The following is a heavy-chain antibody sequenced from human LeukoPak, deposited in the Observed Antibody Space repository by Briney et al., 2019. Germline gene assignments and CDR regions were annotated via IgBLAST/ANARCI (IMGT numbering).Heavy chain of an antibody. D-gene: IGHD7-27*01. Sequence: GESLKISCKGSGYIFTSYSIAWVRQMPGQGLAWVGVIYPYDSEIRYSPSFQGQVTISADKSISTAYLQWSSLKASDTAMYYCARPNWARRYFDYWGQGTLVTVSS. V-gene: IGHV5-51*01. J-gene: IGHJ4*02. CDR2: IYPYDSEI. CDR1: GYIFTSYS. CDR3: ARPNWARRYFDY.